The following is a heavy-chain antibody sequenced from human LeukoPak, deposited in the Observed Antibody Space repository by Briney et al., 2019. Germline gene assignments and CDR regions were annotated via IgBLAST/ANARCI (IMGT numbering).Heavy chain of an antibody. V-gene: IGHV3-23*01. J-gene: IGHJ4*02. CDR1: EYTFSNYA. CDR3: ASADGSGYRYY. Sequence: GGSLRLSCVASEYTFSNYAMSWVRQAPGEGLEWVSSIDSGGGSTYYADSVKGRFTISRDNSKNTLYLQMNSMRAEDTAIYYCASADGSGYRYYWDQGTLVTVSS. D-gene: IGHD3-22*01. CDR2: IDSGGGST.